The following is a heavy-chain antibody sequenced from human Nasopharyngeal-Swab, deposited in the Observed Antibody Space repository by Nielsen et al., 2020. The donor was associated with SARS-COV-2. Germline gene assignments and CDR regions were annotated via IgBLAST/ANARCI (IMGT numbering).Heavy chain of an antibody. D-gene: IGHD5-12*01. J-gene: IGHJ4*02. CDR1: GRSISSSSSY. Sequence: SETLSLTCTVSGRSISSSSSYWGWIRQPPGKGLEWVGSIYYSGSTYYTPSLNSRVTISVDTSKSQFSLKLSSVTAADTAVYYCARTGVDSGYGSDYWGQGTLVTVSS. V-gene: IGHV4-39*01. CDR2: IYYSGST. CDR3: ARTGVDSGYGSDY.